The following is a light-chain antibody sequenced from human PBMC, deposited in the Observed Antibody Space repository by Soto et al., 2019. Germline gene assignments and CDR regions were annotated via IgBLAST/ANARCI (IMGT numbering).Light chain of an antibody. Sequence: EIVMTQSPATLSVSPGEGATLSCRASQSVSSKLAWYQQKPGQALRLLIYGASTRATGIPARFSGSGSGTEFTLIISGLQSEDSAVYCRQHYNNWTNWTFGQRTELEI. CDR1: QSVSSK. V-gene: IGKV3-15*01. CDR2: GAS. CDR3: QHYNNWTNWT. J-gene: IGKJ1*01.